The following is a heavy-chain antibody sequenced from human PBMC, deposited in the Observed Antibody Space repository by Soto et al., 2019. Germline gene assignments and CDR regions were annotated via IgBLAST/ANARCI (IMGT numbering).Heavy chain of an antibody. D-gene: IGHD3-10*01. V-gene: IGHV4-4*02. CDR2: NYHCGST. Sequence: PSETLSLTCAVSGSCISSSNRSSWVRQPPENGHEWIGVNYHCGSTIYNPSLKSQVTISVDKSKTQFSLKLSSVTAADTAVYYCAAEFLWFGEFTLGPQSDYWGQGTLVTVSS. CDR3: AAEFLWFGEFTLGPQSDY. CDR1: GSCISSSNR. J-gene: IGHJ4*02.